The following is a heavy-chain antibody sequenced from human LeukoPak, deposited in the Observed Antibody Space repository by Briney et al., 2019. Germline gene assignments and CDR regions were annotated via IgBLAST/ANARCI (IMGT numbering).Heavy chain of an antibody. CDR3: ARGTTVTDDAFDI. Sequence: SETLSLTCTVSGGSISSYYWSWIRQPPGKGLEWIGYIYYSGSTNYNPSLKSRVTISVDTSKNQFSLKLSSVTAADTAVYYCARGTTVTDDAFDIWGQGTMVTASS. J-gene: IGHJ3*02. CDR2: IYYSGST. D-gene: IGHD4-17*01. V-gene: IGHV4-59*01. CDR1: GGSISSYY.